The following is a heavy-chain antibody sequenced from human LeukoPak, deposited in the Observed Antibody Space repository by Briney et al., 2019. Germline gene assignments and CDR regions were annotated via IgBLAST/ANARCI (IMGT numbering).Heavy chain of an antibody. V-gene: IGHV4-61*02. J-gene: IGHJ3*02. CDR3: ARDGPSDAFDI. D-gene: IGHD3/OR15-3a*01. CDR1: GGSIGSGSYY. Sequence: SQTLSLTCTVSGGSIGSGSYYWSWIRQPAGKGLEWIGRIYTSGSTNYNPSLKSRVTISVDTSKNQFSLKLSSVTAADTAVYYCARDGPSDAFDIWGQGTMVTVSS. CDR2: IYTSGST.